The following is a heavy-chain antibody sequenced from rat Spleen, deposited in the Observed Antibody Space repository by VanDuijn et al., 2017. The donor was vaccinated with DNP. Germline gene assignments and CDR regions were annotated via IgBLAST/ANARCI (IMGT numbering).Heavy chain of an antibody. Sequence: EVQLQESGPGLVKPSQSLSLTCSVTGYSIISSYRWNWIRKFPGNKLEWMGYIHSAGSTQYNPSLKGRISITGDTSKNQFFLRVNYLSTDDTSTYYCARFGTTVATWYFDFWGPVTMVTVSS. CDR1: GYSIISSYR. CDR2: IHSAGST. J-gene: IGHJ1*01. V-gene: IGHV3-3*01. D-gene: IGHD1-3*01. CDR3: ARFGTTVATWYFDF.